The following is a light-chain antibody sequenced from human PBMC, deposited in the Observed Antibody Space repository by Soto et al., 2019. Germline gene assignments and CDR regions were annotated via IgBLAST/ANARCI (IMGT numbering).Light chain of an antibody. CDR3: LQHNSHPRT. CDR1: QNIRIA. J-gene: IGKJ1*01. CDR2: AAS. Sequence: DIQMTQSPSSLSASVGDRVTITCRASQNIRIALVWYQQKPGKAPKRLICAASTLQSGVLSRFSGSGSGTEITLTISSLQPEDFATYYCLQHNSHPRTFGQGTKVEIK. V-gene: IGKV1-17*01.